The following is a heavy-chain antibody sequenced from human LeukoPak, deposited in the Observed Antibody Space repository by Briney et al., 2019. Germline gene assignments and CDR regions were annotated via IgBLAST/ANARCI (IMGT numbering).Heavy chain of an antibody. CDR1: GGSISSGGYY. V-gene: IGHV4-30-2*01. Sequence: SETLSLTCTVSGGSISSGGYYWSWIRQPPGKGLEWIGYIYHSGSTYYNPSLKSRVTISVDRSKNQFSLKLSSVTAADTAVYYCARGRRVPAADLYYYYMDVWGKGTTVTVSS. D-gene: IGHD2-2*01. CDR2: IYHSGST. J-gene: IGHJ6*03. CDR3: ARGRRVPAADLYYYYMDV.